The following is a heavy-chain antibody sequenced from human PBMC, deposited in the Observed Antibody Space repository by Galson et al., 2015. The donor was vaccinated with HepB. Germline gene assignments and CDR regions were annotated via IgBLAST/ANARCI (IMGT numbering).Heavy chain of an antibody. Sequence: SLRLSCAASGFTFSSYGMHWVRQAPGKGLEWVAVIWYDGSNKYYADSVKGRFTISRDNSKNTLYLQMNSLRAEDTAVYYCARDGANSIAAAGTDAFDIWGQGTMVTVSS. CDR1: GFTFSSYG. V-gene: IGHV3-33*08. CDR2: IWYDGSNK. J-gene: IGHJ3*02. D-gene: IGHD6-13*01. CDR3: ARDGANSIAAAGTDAFDI.